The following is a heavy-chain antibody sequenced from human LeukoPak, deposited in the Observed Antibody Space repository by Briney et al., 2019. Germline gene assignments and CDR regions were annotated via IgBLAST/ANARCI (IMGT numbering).Heavy chain of an antibody. CDR3: ARVGLGYCSSTSCHNWFDP. Sequence: PGGSLRLSCAASGITFSSYWMNWVRQTPGKGLEWVANIKQDGNEKFYVDSVKGRFTISRDNAKNSLYLQMNSLRAEDTAVYYCARVGLGYCSSTSCHNWFDPWGQGTLVTVSS. CDR1: GITFSSYW. J-gene: IGHJ5*02. V-gene: IGHV3-7*01. CDR2: IKQDGNEK. D-gene: IGHD2-2*01.